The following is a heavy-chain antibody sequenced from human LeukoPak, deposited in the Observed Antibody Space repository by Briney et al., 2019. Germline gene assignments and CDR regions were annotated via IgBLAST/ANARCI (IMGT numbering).Heavy chain of an antibody. Sequence: GASVPVSCQPSGGTFSSYAICWVRQSPGQGLEWVGGIIPIFGTANYAQQFRGRETITADESTSTAYMELSSLRSEDTAVYYCARGGLYCSGGSCLRFGRWGQGTLVTASS. V-gene: IGHV1-69*01. CDR3: ARGGLYCSGGSCLRFGR. D-gene: IGHD2-15*01. J-gene: IGHJ5*02. CDR2: IIPIFGTA. CDR1: GGTFSSYA.